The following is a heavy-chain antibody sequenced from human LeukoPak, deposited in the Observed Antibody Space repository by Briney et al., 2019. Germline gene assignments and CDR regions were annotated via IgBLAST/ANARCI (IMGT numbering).Heavy chain of an antibody. D-gene: IGHD6-19*01. V-gene: IGHV3-74*01. J-gene: IGHJ4*02. CDR2: INPDGSST. Sequence: GGSLRLSCAASGFTFSSYWMHWVRQAPGKGLVWVSRINPDGSSTSYADSVKGRLTISRDSAKNTLYLQMNSLRADDTAVYYCARDAGWYDYWGQGTLVTVSS. CDR3: ARDAGWYDY. CDR1: GFTFSSYW.